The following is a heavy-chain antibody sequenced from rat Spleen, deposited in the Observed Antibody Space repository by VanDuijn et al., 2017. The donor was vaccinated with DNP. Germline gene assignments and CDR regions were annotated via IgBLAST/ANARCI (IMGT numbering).Heavy chain of an antibody. CDR3: ATRSYDYNYFVF. V-gene: IGHV5-25*01. Sequence: EVQLVESGGGLVQPGRSMKLSCAASGFTFSHYYMAWVRQAPTKGLEWVASISTGGGNTYYRDSVKGRFTISRDNAKNTLFLQMDSLRSEDTATYYCATRSYDYNYFVFWGQGVMVTVSS. CDR2: ISTGGGNT. J-gene: IGHJ2*01. D-gene: IGHD1-6*01. CDR1: GFTFSHYY.